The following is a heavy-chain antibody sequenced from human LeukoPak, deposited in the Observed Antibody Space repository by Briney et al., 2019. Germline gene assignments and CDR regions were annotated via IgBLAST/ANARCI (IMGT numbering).Heavy chain of an antibody. CDR3: ARGDTAMVNAFGI. Sequence: GGSLRLSCAASGLTFSSYAMNWVRQAPGKGLEWVSSISSSSSYIYYADSVKGRFTISRDNAKNSLYLQMNSLRAEDTAVYYCARGDTAMVNAFGIWGQGTMVTVSS. D-gene: IGHD5-18*01. V-gene: IGHV3-21*01. CDR1: GLTFSSYA. CDR2: ISSSSSYI. J-gene: IGHJ3*02.